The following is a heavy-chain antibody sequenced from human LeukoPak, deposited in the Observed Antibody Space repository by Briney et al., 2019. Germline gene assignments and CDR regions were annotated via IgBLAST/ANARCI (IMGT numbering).Heavy chain of an antibody. J-gene: IGHJ4*02. Sequence: SVKVSCKASGGTFSSYAISWVRQAPGQGLEWMGGIIPIFGTANYAQKFQGRVTITADESTSTAYMELSSLRSEDTAVYYCARGDCSSTSCYIMTALDYWGQGTLVTVSS. CDR2: IIPIFGTA. CDR3: ARGDCSSTSCYIMTALDY. D-gene: IGHD2-2*02. V-gene: IGHV1-69*13. CDR1: GGTFSSYA.